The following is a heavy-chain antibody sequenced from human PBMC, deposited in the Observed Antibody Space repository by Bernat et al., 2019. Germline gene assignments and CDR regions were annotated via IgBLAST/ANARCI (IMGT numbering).Heavy chain of an antibody. D-gene: IGHD1/OR15-1a*01. CDR1: GFTFSSYA. CDR2: ISYDGSNK. Sequence: QVQLVESGGGVVQPGRSLRLSCAASGFTFSSYAMHWVRQAPGKGLEWVAVISYDGSNKYYADSVKGRFTISRDNSKNTLYLQMNSLRAEDTAVYYCGRGSGTFDYWGQGTLVTVSS. V-gene: IGHV3-30-3*01. CDR3: GRGSGTFDY. J-gene: IGHJ4*02.